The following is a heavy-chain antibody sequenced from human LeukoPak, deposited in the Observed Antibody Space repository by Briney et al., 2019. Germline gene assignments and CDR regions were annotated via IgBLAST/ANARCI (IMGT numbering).Heavy chain of an antibody. D-gene: IGHD5-12*01. CDR1: GGSISSYY. V-gene: IGHV4-59*01. CDR2: IYYSGST. CDR3: ARVVGGISGDPDAFDV. Sequence: SETLSLTCTVSGGSISSYYWSWIRQPPGKGLEWIGYIYYSGSTNYNPSLKSRVTISVDTSKNQFSLKLSSVTAADTAVYYCARVVGGISGDPDAFDVWGQGTMVTVSS. J-gene: IGHJ3*01.